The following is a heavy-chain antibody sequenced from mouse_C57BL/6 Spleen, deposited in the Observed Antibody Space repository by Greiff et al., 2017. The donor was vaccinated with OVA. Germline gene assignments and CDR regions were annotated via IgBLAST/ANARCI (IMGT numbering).Heavy chain of an antibody. CDR3: ARKNWDWYFDV. D-gene: IGHD4-1*01. CDR2: ISYDGSN. V-gene: IGHV3-6*01. Sequence: EVKVEESGPGLVKPSQSLSLTCSVTGYSITSGYYWNWIRQFPGNKLEWMGYISYDGSNNYNPSRKNRISITRDTSKNQFFLKLNSVTTEDTATYYCARKNWDWYFDVWVTGTTVTVSS. CDR1: GYSITSGYY. J-gene: IGHJ1*03.